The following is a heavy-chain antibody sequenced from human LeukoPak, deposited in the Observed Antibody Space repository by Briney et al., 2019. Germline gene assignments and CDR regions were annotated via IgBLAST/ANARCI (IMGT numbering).Heavy chain of an antibody. CDR3: ARGCSETTCYRGGFDY. Sequence: ASQTLSPTCTVSGDSFTSVTDYWAWIRQPPGKGLEWIASGDYSGGTYYNPSLQSRVTISLDTSKNQFSLRLSFVTAADTAVYYCARGCSETTCYRGGFDYWGQGALVTVSS. V-gene: IGHV4-39*07. CDR1: GDSFTSVTDY. CDR2: GDYSGGT. D-gene: IGHD2-2*01. J-gene: IGHJ4*02.